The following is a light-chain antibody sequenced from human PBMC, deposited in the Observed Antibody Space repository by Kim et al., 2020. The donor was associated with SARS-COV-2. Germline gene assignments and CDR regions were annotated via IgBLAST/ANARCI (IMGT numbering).Light chain of an antibody. V-gene: IGLV4-69*01. CDR1: SGHSSYD. J-gene: IGLJ3*02. Sequence: QLVLTQSPSASASLGASVKLTCTLSSGHSSYDIAWHQQRPEKGPRYLTKLNSDGSHSKGDGIPDRFSGSSSGAERYLTISSLQSEDEADYYCQTWGTGIRVFGGGTKLTVL. CDR3: QTWGTGIRV. CDR2: LNSDGSH.